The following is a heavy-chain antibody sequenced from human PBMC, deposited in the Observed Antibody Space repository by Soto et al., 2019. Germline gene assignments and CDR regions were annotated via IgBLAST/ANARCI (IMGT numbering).Heavy chain of an antibody. V-gene: IGHV1-8*01. CDR3: ARGGQWLNHWYFDL. J-gene: IGHJ2*01. Sequence: GASVKVSCKASGYTFTCYEINWVRQATGQGLEWMGWMNPNSGNTGYAQKFQGRVTMTRSTSISTAYMELSSLRSEDTAVYYCARGGQWLNHWYFDLWGRGTLVTVSS. CDR1: GYTFTCYE. CDR2: MNPNSGNT. D-gene: IGHD6-19*01.